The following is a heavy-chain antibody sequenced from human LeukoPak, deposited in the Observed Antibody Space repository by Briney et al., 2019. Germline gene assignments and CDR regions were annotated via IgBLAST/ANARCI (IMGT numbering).Heavy chain of an antibody. V-gene: IGHV5-51*01. D-gene: IGHD3-10*01. J-gene: IGHJ5*02. Sequence: GESLKISCTASGYSFTTYWIGWVRQMPGEGLEWMGIIYPGDSDTRYSPSFQGQVTISADKSISTAYLQWSSLKASDTAMYYCARLYSYYYGSGSYQGNWFDPWGQGTLVTVSS. CDR2: IYPGDSDT. CDR1: GYSFTTYW. CDR3: ARLYSYYYGSGSYQGNWFDP.